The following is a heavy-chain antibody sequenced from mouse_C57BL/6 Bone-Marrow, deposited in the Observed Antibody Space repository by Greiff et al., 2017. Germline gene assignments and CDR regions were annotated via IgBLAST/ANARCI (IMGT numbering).Heavy chain of an antibody. CDR1: GYTFTDYY. CDR2: IYPGSGNT. Sequence: VQLQQSGAELVRPGASVKLSCKASGYTFTDYYINWVKQRPGQGLEWIARIYPGSGNTYYNEKFKGKATLTAEKSSSTAYMQLSSLTSEDSAVYFCARGYYGSSQAWFAYWGQGTLVTVSA. D-gene: IGHD1-1*01. CDR3: ARGYYGSSQAWFAY. J-gene: IGHJ3*01. V-gene: IGHV1-76*01.